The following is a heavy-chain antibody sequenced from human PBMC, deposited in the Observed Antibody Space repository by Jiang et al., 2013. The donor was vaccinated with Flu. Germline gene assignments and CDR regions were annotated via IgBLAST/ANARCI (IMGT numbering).Heavy chain of an antibody. CDR3: ARRRDSPFDI. V-gene: IGHV1-2*06. Sequence: RINPDSGDTNYAQKFQGRVSMTRDTSISTAYMELTRLTSDDTAMYFCARRRDSPFDIWGQGTMVTVSS. D-gene: IGHD3-22*01. CDR2: INPDSGDT. J-gene: IGHJ3*02.